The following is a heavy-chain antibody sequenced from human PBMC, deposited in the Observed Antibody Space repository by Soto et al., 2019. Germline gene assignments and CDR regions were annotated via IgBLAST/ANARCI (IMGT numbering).Heavy chain of an antibody. Sequence: EVQLVESGGGLVQPGGSLRLSCTASGFTFSSYSMTWVRQAPGKGLECVSYISSSSSNTYYADSVKGRFTISRDNAKDLLHLQMNCQRAEDTAVYNCALRGTTHTLYYFFDYWGQGTLVTVSS. CDR3: ALRGTTHTLYYFFDY. V-gene: IGHV3-48*01. CDR1: GFTFSSYS. J-gene: IGHJ4*02. CDR2: ISSSSSNT. D-gene: IGHD3-16*01.